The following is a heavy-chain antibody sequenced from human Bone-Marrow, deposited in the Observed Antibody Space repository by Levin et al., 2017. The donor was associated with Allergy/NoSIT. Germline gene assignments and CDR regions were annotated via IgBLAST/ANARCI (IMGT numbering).Heavy chain of an antibody. Sequence: GESLKISCTASGFTFGDYAMSWVRQAPGKGLEWVGFIRSKAYGGTTEYAASVKGRFTISRDDSKSIAYLQMNSLKTEDTAVYYCTRPMTTVTTAGGWFDPWGQGTLVTVSS. V-gene: IGHV3-49*04. CDR2: IRSKAYGGTT. CDR3: TRPMTTVTTAGGWFDP. D-gene: IGHD4-17*01. CDR1: GFTFGDYA. J-gene: IGHJ5*02.